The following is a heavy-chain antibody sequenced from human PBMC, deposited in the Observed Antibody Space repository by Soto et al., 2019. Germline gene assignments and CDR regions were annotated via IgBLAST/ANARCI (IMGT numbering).Heavy chain of an antibody. CDR3: EKDRGIALSPGVVDY. V-gene: IGHV3-30*18. CDR1: GFTFSSYG. D-gene: IGHD6-13*01. J-gene: IGHJ4*02. Sequence: PGGSLRLSCAASGFTFSSYGMHWVRQAPGKGLEWVAVISYDGSNKYYADSVKGRFTISRDNSNNTLYLQMNSLRAEDTAVYYCEKDRGIALSPGVVDYWGQGTLVTVSS. CDR2: ISYDGSNK.